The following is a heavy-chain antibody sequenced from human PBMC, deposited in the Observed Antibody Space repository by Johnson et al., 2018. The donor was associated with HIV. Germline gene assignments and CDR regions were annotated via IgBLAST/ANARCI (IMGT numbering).Heavy chain of an antibody. D-gene: IGHD4-11*01. CDR3: AREPVEFDYTGVGAFDI. J-gene: IGHJ3*02. CDR2: ISYDGSNK. V-gene: IGHV3-30*19. Sequence: QVQLVESGGGVVQPGGSLRLSCAASGFTFSSYGMHWVRQAPGKGLEWVAVISYDGSNKYYADSVKGRFTISRDNSKNTVYLQMNSLRAEDTAMYYCAREPVEFDYTGVGAFDIWGQGTMVTVSS. CDR1: GFTFSSYG.